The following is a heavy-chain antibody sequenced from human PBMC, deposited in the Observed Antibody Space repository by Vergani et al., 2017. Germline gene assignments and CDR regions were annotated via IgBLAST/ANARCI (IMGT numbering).Heavy chain of an antibody. CDR2: ISYDGTQK. J-gene: IGHJ1*01. V-gene: IGHV3-30*03. CDR1: GFTSSYYG. D-gene: IGHD2-21*01. CDR3: ATKCCGPPGCQIGYFRE. Sequence: QVHLVESGGGVVQPGRSLRLSCVVSGFTSSYYGMHWVRQAPGKGLEWVAVISYDGTQKYYADSVKGRFTISRDNSKSTLYLQMNSLRTEDTAVYYCATKCCGPPGCQIGYFREWGQGTMVTVSS.